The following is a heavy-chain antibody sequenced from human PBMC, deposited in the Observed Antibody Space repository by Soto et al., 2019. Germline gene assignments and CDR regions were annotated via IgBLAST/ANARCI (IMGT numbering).Heavy chain of an antibody. CDR2: IYPGDSDT. CDR1: GYTFISYW. Sequence: EVQLVQSGAEMKQPGASLKISCKGSGYTFISYWIGWVRQKPGKGLEWMGMIYPGDSDTRYIPSFQGQVTISADKSINTAYLQWSSLEASDTAVYYCAWIIAASGTGFDYWGQGTLVAVSS. D-gene: IGHD3-16*02. V-gene: IGHV5-51*01. J-gene: IGHJ4*02. CDR3: AWIIAASGTGFDY.